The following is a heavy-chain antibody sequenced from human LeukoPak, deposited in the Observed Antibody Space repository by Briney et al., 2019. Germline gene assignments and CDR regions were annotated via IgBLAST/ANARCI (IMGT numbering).Heavy chain of an antibody. CDR2: IKQDGSEK. CDR1: GFTFSSYW. J-gene: IGHJ5*02. D-gene: IGHD2-2*01. CDR3: ARDACSSNSSYHNWFDP. V-gene: IGHV3-7*01. Sequence: HPGGSLRLSFAASGFTFSSYWMSWVRQAPGKGLEWVANIKQDGSEKYYVDSVKGRFTISRDNAKNSLYLQMNSLRAEHRAVYLCARDACSSNSSYHNWFDPGGQGTLVTVS.